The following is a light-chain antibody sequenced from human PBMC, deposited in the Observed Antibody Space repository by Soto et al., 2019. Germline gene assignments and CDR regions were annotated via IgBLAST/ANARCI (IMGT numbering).Light chain of an antibody. J-gene: IGKJ4*01. V-gene: IGKV3D-20*02. CDR2: GAS. CDR3: QQRSNWLT. CDR1: QSVTRSY. Sequence: EVVLTQSPGTLSLSPGERATLSCRASQSVTRSYLAWYQQKPGQAPRLLIFGASSRATGIPDRFSGSGSGTDFTLTISRLEPEDFAVYYCQQRSNWLTFGGGTKVDIK.